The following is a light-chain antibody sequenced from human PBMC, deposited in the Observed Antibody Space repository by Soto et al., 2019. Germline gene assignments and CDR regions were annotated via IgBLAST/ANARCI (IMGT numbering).Light chain of an antibody. CDR2: DAS. CDR3: QQRSYWPLT. CDR1: QSVRSY. Sequence: EIVLTQAPATLSLSPGERATLSCRASQSVRSYLGWYQQKPGQAPRLLIYDASTRATGIPARFSGSGSGTDFTLTISSLEPEDFAVYYCQQRSYWPLTFGQGTKVEVK. V-gene: IGKV3-11*01. J-gene: IGKJ1*01.